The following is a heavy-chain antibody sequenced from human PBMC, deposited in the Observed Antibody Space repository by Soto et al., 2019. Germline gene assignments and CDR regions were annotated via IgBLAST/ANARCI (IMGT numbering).Heavy chain of an antibody. Sequence: EVHLVESGGALVQAGGSLRLSCVTSGFFFGDYAMHWVRQIPGKGLEWVAGIGSNGQTLDYAKSVKGRFTISKDDAKRSLYLQMDNLRPDDMALYHCAKGAELHSSVWSTRCFDSWGRGALVTVSS. CDR3: AKGAELHSSVWSTRCFDS. J-gene: IGHJ4*02. D-gene: IGHD6-19*01. CDR1: GFFFGDYA. V-gene: IGHV3-9*03. CDR2: IGSNGQTL.